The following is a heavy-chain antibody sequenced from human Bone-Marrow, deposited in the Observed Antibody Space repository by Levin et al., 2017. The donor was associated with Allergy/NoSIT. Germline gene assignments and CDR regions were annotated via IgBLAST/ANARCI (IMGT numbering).Heavy chain of an antibody. D-gene: IGHD3-3*01. CDR3: AKLADYDFWSGWRAAIYYYYGMDV. J-gene: IGHJ6*02. Sequence: PSETLSLTCTVSGGSISSSSYYWGWIRQPPGKGLEWIGSIYYSGSTYYNPSLKSRVTISVDTSKNQFSLKLSSVTAADTAVYYCAKLADYDFWSGWRAAIYYYYGMDVWGQGTTVTVSS. CDR2: IYYSGST. V-gene: IGHV4-39*07. CDR1: GGSISSSSYY.